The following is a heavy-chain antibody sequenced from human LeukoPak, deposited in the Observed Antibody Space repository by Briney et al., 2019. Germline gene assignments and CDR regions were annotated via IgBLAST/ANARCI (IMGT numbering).Heavy chain of an antibody. CDR2: SYSSGNT. CDR3: ASHSGSYCTHGVCSNDAFDI. Sequence: SETLSLTRTVAGASISSYYWSWIRQPPGKGLEWIGHSYSSGNTNYNPSLKSRVTISIDTSKNHFSLRLRSVTAADTAVYYCASHSGSYCTHGVCSNDAFDIWGQGTMVTVSS. CDR1: GASISSYY. V-gene: IGHV4-4*09. J-gene: IGHJ3*02. D-gene: IGHD2-8*01.